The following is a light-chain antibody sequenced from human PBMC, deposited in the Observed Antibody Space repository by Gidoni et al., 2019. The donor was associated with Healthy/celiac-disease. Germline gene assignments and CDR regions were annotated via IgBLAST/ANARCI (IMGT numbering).Light chain of an antibody. Sequence: IQINQSPSTLSASVGDRGTITCRASQSIFSWLAWYQQKPGKAPKLLIDKASSLESGVPSRFSGSGSGTEFTLTISSLQPDDFATYYCQQYNSLCSFGQGTKLEIK. CDR2: KAS. V-gene: IGKV1-5*03. CDR3: QQYNSLCS. J-gene: IGKJ2*04. CDR1: QSIFSW.